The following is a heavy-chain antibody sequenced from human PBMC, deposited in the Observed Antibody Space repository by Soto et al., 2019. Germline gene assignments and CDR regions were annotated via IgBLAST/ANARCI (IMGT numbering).Heavy chain of an antibody. Sequence: PSETLSLTCALAGYSIRSVDYWCWIPQPPGKGLEWIGSIYRSGYTYYNQSLKSRVTISLDTSKNQFSLNLTSVTAADTAVYSCERPPPVFGAVEYWGLGTLVTVSS. D-gene: IGHD3-3*01. CDR1: GYSIRSVDY. CDR3: ERPPPVFGAVEY. J-gene: IGHJ4*02. V-gene: IGHV4-38-2*01. CDR2: IYRSGYT.